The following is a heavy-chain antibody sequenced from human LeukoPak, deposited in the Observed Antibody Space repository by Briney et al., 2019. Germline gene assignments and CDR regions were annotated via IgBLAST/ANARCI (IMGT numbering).Heavy chain of an antibody. V-gene: IGHV3-30*02. CDR1: GFTFISYG. CDR3: AKDQLTYYFDSSGYYPLAY. J-gene: IGHJ4*02. D-gene: IGHD3-22*01. CDR2: IRYDGSNK. Sequence: PGGSLRLSCAASGFTFISYGVHWVRQAPGKGLEWVAFIRYDGSNKYYADSVKGRFTISRDNSKNTLYLQMNSLRAEDTAVYYCAKDQLTYYFDSSGYYPLAYWGQRTLVTVSS.